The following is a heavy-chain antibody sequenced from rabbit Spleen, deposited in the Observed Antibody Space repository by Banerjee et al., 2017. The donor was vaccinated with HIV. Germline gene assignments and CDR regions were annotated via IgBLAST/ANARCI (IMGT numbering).Heavy chain of an antibody. Sequence: EESGGDLVQPEGSLTLTCKVSGFDFSSDAMCWVRQAPGKGPEYIACIYNGDGSTYYASWVNGRFTVSKTSSTTVTLQMTSLTGADTATYFCARSILVVVLFIKIPYYFSLWGPGTLVTVS. CDR3: ARSILVVVLFIKIPYYFSL. CDR1: GFDFSSDA. D-gene: IGHD1-1*01. CDR2: IYNGDGST. V-gene: IGHV1S47*01. J-gene: IGHJ4*01.